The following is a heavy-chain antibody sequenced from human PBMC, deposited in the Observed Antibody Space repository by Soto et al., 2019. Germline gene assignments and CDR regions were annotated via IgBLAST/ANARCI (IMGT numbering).Heavy chain of an antibody. CDR2: IYYSGST. D-gene: IGHD4-4*01. Sequence: SETLSLTCTVSGGSISSYYWSWIRQPPGKGLEWIGYIYYSGSTNYNPSLKSRVPISVDTSKNQFSLKLSSVTAADTAVYYCARDRGDYSNPWWFDPWGQGTLVTVSS. CDR1: GGSISSYY. J-gene: IGHJ5*02. CDR3: ARDRGDYSNPWWFDP. V-gene: IGHV4-59*01.